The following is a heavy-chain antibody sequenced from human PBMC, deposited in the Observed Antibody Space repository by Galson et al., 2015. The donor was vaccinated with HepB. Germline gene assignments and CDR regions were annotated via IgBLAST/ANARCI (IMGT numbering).Heavy chain of an antibody. D-gene: IGHD3-3*01. Sequence: SLRLSCAASGFTFSNYSMNWVRQAPGKGLEWVSYISSSSSTIYYADSVKGRFTISRDNAKNSLYLQMNSLRAEDTAVYYCARDGRYYDFWSGYYIFPISAFDIWGQGTMVTVSS. CDR1: GFTFSNYS. CDR2: ISSSSSTI. CDR3: ARDGRYYDFWSGYYIFPISAFDI. V-gene: IGHV3-48*01. J-gene: IGHJ3*02.